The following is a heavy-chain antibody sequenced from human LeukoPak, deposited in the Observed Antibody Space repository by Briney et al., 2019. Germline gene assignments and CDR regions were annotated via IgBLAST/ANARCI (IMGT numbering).Heavy chain of an antibody. CDR2: ISGYNGNT. Sequence: ASVKVSCKASGDTFNRHGINWVRQAPGQGLEWMGWISGYNGNTNYERKVQGRVTLTRDASTSTAYMELRNLRSDDTAVYFCARANMVFGVDIEQNWFDLWGQGTRVIVPS. CDR3: ARANMVFGVDIEQNWFDL. CDR1: GDTFNRHG. D-gene: IGHD3-3*01. V-gene: IGHV1-18*01. J-gene: IGHJ5*02.